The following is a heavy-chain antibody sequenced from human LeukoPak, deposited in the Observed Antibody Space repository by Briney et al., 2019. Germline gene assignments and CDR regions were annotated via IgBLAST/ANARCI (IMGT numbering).Heavy chain of an antibody. D-gene: IGHD3-10*01. Sequence: GGSLRLSCAASGFTFSGSAMHWVRQASGKGLEWVGRIRSKANSYATAYAASVKGRFTISRDDSKNTAYLQMNSLKTEDTAVYYCTVPLLTSGSYFVQDYWGQGSLVTVSS. V-gene: IGHV3-73*01. CDR3: TVPLLTSGSYFVQDY. CDR1: GFTFSGSA. CDR2: IRSKANSYAT. J-gene: IGHJ4*02.